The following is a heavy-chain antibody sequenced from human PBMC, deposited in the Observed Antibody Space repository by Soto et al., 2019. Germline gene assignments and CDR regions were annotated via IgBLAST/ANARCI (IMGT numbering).Heavy chain of an antibody. CDR3: ARGTYFDY. Sequence: QVQLVQSGTEVKKPGASVKVSCKASGYSMTTYGVSWVRQAPGQGLEWVVWISAYNDHTNYAQKFQGRVTMTTDTPTSTAYMELRSLRSDDTAVYYCARGTYFDYWGQGTRVTVSS. J-gene: IGHJ4*02. V-gene: IGHV1-18*01. D-gene: IGHD1-1*01. CDR1: GYSMTTYG. CDR2: ISAYNDHT.